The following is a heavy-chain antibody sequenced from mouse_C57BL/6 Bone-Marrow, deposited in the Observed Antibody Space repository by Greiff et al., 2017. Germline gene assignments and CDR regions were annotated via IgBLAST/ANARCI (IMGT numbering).Heavy chain of an antibody. CDR1: GYAFTNYL. V-gene: IGHV1-54*01. J-gene: IGHJ2*01. Sequence: QVQLQQSGAELVRPGTSVKVSCKASGYAFTNYLIEWVKQRPGQGLEWIGVINPGSGGTNYNEKFKGKATLTADNSSSTAYMQLSSLTSEDSAVYFCATTGHLYFDYWGQGTTLTVSS. CDR2: INPGSGGT. D-gene: IGHD3-3*01. CDR3: ATTGHLYFDY.